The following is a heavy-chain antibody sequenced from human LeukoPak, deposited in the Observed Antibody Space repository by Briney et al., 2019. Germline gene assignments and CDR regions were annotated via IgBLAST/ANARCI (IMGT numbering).Heavy chain of an antibody. J-gene: IGHJ4*02. CDR2: IYYSGST. CDR3: ARVRGGYYPTFDY. Sequence: SQTLPLTCTVSGGSISSGGYYWSWIRQHPGKGLEWIGYIYYSGSTYYNPSLKSRVTISVDTSKNQFSLKLSSVTAADTAVYYCARVRGGYYPTFDYWGQGTLVTVSS. D-gene: IGHD3-22*01. CDR1: GGSISSGGYY. V-gene: IGHV4-31*03.